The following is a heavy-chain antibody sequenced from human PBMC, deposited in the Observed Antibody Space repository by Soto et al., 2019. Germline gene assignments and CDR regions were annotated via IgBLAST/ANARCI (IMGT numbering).Heavy chain of an antibody. Sequence: GASVKVSCKSSGYTFTSYGISWVRQAPGQGLEWMGWISAYNGNTNYAQKLQGRVTMTTDTSTSTAYMELRSLRSDDTAVYYCARDRSTHYYGSGSYYNVIYYYYGMDVWGQGTTVTVS. V-gene: IGHV1-18*01. CDR3: ARDRSTHYYGSGSYYNVIYYYYGMDV. J-gene: IGHJ6*02. CDR1: GYTFTSYG. CDR2: ISAYNGNT. D-gene: IGHD3-10*01.